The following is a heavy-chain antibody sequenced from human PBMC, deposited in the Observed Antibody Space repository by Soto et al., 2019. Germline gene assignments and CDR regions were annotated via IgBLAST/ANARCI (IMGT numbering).Heavy chain of an antibody. CDR2: IYYSGST. J-gene: IGHJ3*02. D-gene: IGHD2-15*01. Sequence: PSETLSLTCTVSGGSISSYYWSWIRQPPGKGLEWIGYIYYSGSTNYNPSLKSRVTISVDTSKNQFSLKLSSVTAADTAVYYCARDSGYCSGGSCPENDAFDIWGQGTMVTVSS. V-gene: IGHV4-59*08. CDR1: GGSISSYY. CDR3: ARDSGYCSGGSCPENDAFDI.